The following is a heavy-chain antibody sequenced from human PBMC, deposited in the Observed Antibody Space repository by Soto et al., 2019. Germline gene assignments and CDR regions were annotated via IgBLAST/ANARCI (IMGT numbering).Heavy chain of an antibody. V-gene: IGHV3-53*04. D-gene: IGHD3-10*01. J-gene: IGHJ4*02. Sequence: EVQLVESGGGLVQPGGSLRLSCAASGFTVSSNYMSWVRQAPGKGLEWVSVIYSGGSTYYADSVKGRFTISRHNSKNTLYLQMNSLSAEDTAVYYCAGSITMVRGVIDSWGQGTLVTVSS. CDR3: AGSITMVRGVIDS. CDR2: IYSGGST. CDR1: GFTVSSNY.